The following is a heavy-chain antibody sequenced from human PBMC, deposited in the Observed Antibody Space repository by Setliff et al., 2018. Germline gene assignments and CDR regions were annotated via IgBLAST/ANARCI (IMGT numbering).Heavy chain of an antibody. CDR1: GDSISSRPFY. CDR2: IYTTWST. J-gene: IGHJ4*02. CDR3: TRGGTFRYFDF. Sequence: SETLSLTCTVSGDSISSRPFYWGWFRQPAGKGLEWIGRIYTTWSTNYNPSLKSRVTISLDTSKSQFSLTLTSVTAADTAVYYCTRGGTFRYFDFWGQGAPVTVSS. D-gene: IGHD5-12*01. V-gene: IGHV4-61*02.